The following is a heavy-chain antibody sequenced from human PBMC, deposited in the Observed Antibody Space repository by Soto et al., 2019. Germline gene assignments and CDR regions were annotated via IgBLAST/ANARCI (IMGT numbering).Heavy chain of an antibody. CDR3: ARRRPTGYYNY. V-gene: IGHV3-11*05. CDR2: IGSSSSYT. CDR1: GFPFSDYY. D-gene: IGHD3-9*01. Sequence: QVPLVESGGDLDQPGGSLRLSCAASGFPFSDYYMSWIRQAPGKGLEWVSSIGSSSSYTNYADSVKGRFTISRDNAKNSLYLQMNSLRAEDTAVYYCARRRPTGYYNYWGQGTLVTVSA. J-gene: IGHJ4*02.